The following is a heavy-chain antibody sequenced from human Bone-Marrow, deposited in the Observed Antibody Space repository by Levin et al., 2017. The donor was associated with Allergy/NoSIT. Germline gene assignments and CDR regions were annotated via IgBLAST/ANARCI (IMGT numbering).Heavy chain of an antibody. CDR3: ARVNTGDDLTFLNNDY. D-gene: IGHD2/OR15-2a*01. CDR2: ISSTSNYI. CDR1: RFTFGSYS. J-gene: IGHJ4*02. V-gene: IGHV3-21*01. Sequence: GESLKISCAASRFTFGSYSMTWVRLAPGKGLEWVSSISSTSNYIYYTDAVKGRFTISRDNAKNSLFLQMNSLRVDDTGLYYCARVNTGDDLTFLNNDYWGQGTRVTVSS.